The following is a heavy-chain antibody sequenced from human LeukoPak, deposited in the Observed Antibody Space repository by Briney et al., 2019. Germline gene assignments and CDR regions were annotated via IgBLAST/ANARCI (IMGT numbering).Heavy chain of an antibody. Sequence: PGGSLRLSCAASGFTFSSYAMSWVRQAPGKGLEWVSAISGSGGSTYYADSVKGRFTIPRDNSKNTLYLQMNSLRAEDTAVYYCAARGYNWNSRSWGQGTLVTVSS. V-gene: IGHV3-23*01. CDR3: AARGYNWNSRS. D-gene: IGHD1-20*01. CDR1: GFTFSSYA. CDR2: ISGSGGST. J-gene: IGHJ4*02.